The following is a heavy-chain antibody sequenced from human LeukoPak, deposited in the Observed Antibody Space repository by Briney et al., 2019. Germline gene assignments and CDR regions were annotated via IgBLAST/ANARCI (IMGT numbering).Heavy chain of an antibody. V-gene: IGHV1-18*01. CDR3: ARFSSSSWSYYYYYYMDV. D-gene: IGHD6-13*01. J-gene: IGHJ6*03. Sequence: VASVKVSCKASGYTFTSYGISWVRQAPGQGLEWMGWISAYNGNTNYAQKLQGRVTVTTDTSTSTAYMELRSLRSDDTAVYYCARFSSSSWSYYYYYYMDVWGKGTTVTVSS. CDR2: ISAYNGNT. CDR1: GYTFTSYG.